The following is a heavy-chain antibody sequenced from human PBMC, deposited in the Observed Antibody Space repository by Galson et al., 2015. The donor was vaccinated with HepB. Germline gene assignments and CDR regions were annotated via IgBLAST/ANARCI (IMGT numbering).Heavy chain of an antibody. CDR2: IKQDGSEK. Sequence: SLRLSCAASGFTFSRYWMTWVRQAPGKGLEWVANIKQDGSEKYFVDSVKGRFTISRDSAKNSLYLQMNSLRVDDTAVYYCARAIAVAGKGADYWGQGTLVTVSS. D-gene: IGHD6-19*01. CDR3: ARAIAVAGKGADY. V-gene: IGHV3-7*03. CDR1: GFTFSRYW. J-gene: IGHJ4*02.